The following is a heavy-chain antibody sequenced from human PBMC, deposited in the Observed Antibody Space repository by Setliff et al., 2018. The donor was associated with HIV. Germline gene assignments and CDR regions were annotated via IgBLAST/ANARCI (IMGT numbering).Heavy chain of an antibody. Sequence: SETLSLTCIVSGASISTYSWSWIRQSPGKGLECIGYISTSGSTNYNPSLKSRVTISPDTSKNQFSLKLTSVTAADAAVYYCARHPDSGFYYSPLLNNWYLDLWGPGTLVTVSS. CDR3: ARHPDSGFYYSPLLNNWYLDL. J-gene: IGHJ2*01. CDR1: GASISTYS. V-gene: IGHV4-4*09. D-gene: IGHD3-22*01. CDR2: ISTSGST.